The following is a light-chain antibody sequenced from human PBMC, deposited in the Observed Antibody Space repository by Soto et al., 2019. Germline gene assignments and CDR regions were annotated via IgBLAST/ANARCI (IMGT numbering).Light chain of an antibody. J-gene: IGKJ3*01. Sequence: DIVMTKSPLSLPVTTGEPASISCRSSQSLLHSNGYNYLDWYLQKPGQSPQLLIYLGSNRASGVPDRFSGSGSGTDFTLKISRVEYEDVGVYYCMQALQTQLTFGPDTKVDIK. CDR3: MQALQTQLT. CDR1: QSLLHSNGYNY. CDR2: LGS. V-gene: IGKV2-28*01.